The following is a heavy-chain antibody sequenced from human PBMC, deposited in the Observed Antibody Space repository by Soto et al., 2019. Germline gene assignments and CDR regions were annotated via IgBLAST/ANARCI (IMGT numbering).Heavy chain of an antibody. CDR1: GFTFSKYG. CDR2: IWYDGSSQ. D-gene: IGHD6-19*01. CDR3: ARGAIGAVFDC. J-gene: IGHJ4*02. V-gene: IGHV3-33*01. Sequence: QVLLVESGGGVVQPGMSLRLSCAASGFTFSKYGIHWVRQATGKGLEWVGFIWYDGSSQYYADSVKGRFTISRDNTKNTVFLQMNSQRVADTAVYYCARGAIGAVFDCWGQGTLVSVSS.